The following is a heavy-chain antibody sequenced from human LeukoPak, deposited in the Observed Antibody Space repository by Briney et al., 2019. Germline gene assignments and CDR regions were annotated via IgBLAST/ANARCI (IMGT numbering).Heavy chain of an antibody. V-gene: IGHV3-49*04. J-gene: IGHJ6*03. Sequence: GGSLRLSCTASGFTFGDYAMSWVRQAPGKGLEWVGFIRSKAYGGTTEYAASVKGRFTISRDDSKSIAYLQMNSLKTEDTAVYYCTRAPGLRYAGSYYYYYYMDVWGKETTVTVSS. CDR1: GFTFGDYA. D-gene: IGHD1-1*01. CDR2: IRSKAYGGTT. CDR3: TRAPGLRYAGSYYYYYYMDV.